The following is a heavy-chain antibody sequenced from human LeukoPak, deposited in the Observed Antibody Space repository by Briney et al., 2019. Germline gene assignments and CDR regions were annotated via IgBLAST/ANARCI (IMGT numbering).Heavy chain of an antibody. Sequence: GGSLRLSCAASGFTFSSYWMSWVRQAPGKGLVWVANVKQDGSERYYVGSVRGRFTISRDNAKNSLYLQINSLRAEDTAVYYCAREGAYYLDSWGQGTLVAVSS. J-gene: IGHJ4*02. D-gene: IGHD4/OR15-4a*01. CDR2: VKQDGSER. CDR1: GFTFSSYW. CDR3: AREGAYYLDS. V-gene: IGHV3-7*01.